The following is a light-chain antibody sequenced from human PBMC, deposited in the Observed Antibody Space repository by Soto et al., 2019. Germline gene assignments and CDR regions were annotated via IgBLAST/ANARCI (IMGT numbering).Light chain of an antibody. J-gene: IGKJ1*01. V-gene: IGKV3-15*01. CDR3: QQYHNWPA. Sequence: EIVMTQSPATLSVSPGERATLSCRASQSVFSSLAWFQQRPGQATRLLIYGSATRATGIPARFSGSGSGTEFTLTISSLQSEDSAVYYCQQYHNWPAFGQGTKVEIK. CDR2: GSA. CDR1: QSVFSS.